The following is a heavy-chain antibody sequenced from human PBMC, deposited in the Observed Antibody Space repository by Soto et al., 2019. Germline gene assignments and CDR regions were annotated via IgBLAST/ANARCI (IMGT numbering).Heavy chain of an antibody. D-gene: IGHD1-26*01. Sequence: GGSLRLSCAASGFTFSSYGMHWVRQAPGKGLEWVAVISYDGSNKYYADSVKGRFTISRDNSKNTLYLQMNSLRAEDTAVYYCAKDDGAYSGSFVFDYWGQGTLVTVSS. J-gene: IGHJ4*02. CDR1: GFTFSSYG. CDR2: ISYDGSNK. CDR3: AKDDGAYSGSFVFDY. V-gene: IGHV3-30*18.